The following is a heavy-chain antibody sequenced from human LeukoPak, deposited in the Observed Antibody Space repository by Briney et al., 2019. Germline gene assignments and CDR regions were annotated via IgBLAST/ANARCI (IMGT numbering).Heavy chain of an antibody. D-gene: IGHD2-21*02. CDR2: INSDGSTT. Sequence: GGSLRLSCAASGFTFSSYWMHWVRQGPGKGLVWVSRINSDGSTTSYADSVKGRFTISRDNARNTLYLQMNSLRAEDTAVYYCVREDTAAAHFGMDVWGQGTTVTVSS. V-gene: IGHV3-74*01. CDR1: GFTFSSYW. CDR3: VREDTAAAHFGMDV. J-gene: IGHJ6*02.